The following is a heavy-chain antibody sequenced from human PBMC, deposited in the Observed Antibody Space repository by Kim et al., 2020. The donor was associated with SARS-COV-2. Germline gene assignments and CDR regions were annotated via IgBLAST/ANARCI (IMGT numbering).Heavy chain of an antibody. J-gene: IGHJ5*02. V-gene: IGHV3-21*01. CDR3: ARGAYYYDSSGYA. Sequence: YAYSVKGRFTISRDNAKNSLYLQMNSLRAEDTAVYYCARGAYYYDSSGYAWGQGTLVTVSS. D-gene: IGHD3-22*01.